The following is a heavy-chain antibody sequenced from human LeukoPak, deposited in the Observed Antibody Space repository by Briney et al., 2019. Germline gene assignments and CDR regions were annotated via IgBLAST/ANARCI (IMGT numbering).Heavy chain of an antibody. V-gene: IGHV3-48*02. CDR2: ISSSGSTI. J-gene: IGHJ4*02. CDR1: GFTFSSYG. CDR3: ARDRDSGDYTAAPGDY. Sequence: GRSLRLSCAASGFTFSSYGMHWVRQAPGKGLEWISYISSSGSTINYADSVKGRFTISRDSAKNSLYLQMNSLRDEDTAVYYCARDRDSGDYTAAPGDYWGQGTLVPVSS. D-gene: IGHD4-17*01.